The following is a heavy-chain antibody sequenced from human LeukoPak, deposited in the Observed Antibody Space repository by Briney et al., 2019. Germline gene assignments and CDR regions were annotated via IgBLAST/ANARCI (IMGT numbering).Heavy chain of an antibody. CDR3: ARDGRIAVAGFYYYYGMDV. D-gene: IGHD6-19*01. J-gene: IGHJ6*02. CDR1: GGSISTYY. Sequence: SETLSLTCTVSGGSISTYYWSWIRQPPGKGLEWIGYNYCGGSTNYNPSLKSRVTISVDTSKNQFSLKLSSVTAADTAMYYCARDGRIAVAGFYYYYGMDVWGQGTTVTVSS. CDR2: NYCGGST. V-gene: IGHV4-59*01.